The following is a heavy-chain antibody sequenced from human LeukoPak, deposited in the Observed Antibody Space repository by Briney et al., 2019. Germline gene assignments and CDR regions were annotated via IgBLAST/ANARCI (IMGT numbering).Heavy chain of an antibody. Sequence: GGSLRLSCAASGFTFIMYAIHWVRHAPGKGLEWVTFISHDGSNKYYADSVKGRFTISRDNSKNTLYLQMNSLRAEDTAVYYCAKMNIVVVPAAILYYWGQGTLVTVSS. CDR2: ISHDGSNK. J-gene: IGHJ4*02. D-gene: IGHD2-2*02. V-gene: IGHV3-30*04. CDR3: AKMNIVVVPAAILYY. CDR1: GFTFIMYA.